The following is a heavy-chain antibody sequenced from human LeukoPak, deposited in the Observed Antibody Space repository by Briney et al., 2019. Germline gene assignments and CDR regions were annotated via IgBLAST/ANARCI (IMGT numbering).Heavy chain of an antibody. CDR3: ARVPNWNDGNWFDP. D-gene: IGHD1-1*01. J-gene: IGHJ5*02. CDR2: IIPILGIA. Sequence: SVKVSCKASGGTFSSYAISWVRQAPGQGLEWMGRIIPILGIANYAQKFQGRVTITADKSTSTAYMELSSLRSEDTAVYYCARVPNWNDGNWFDPWGQGTLVTVSS. V-gene: IGHV1-69*04. CDR1: GGTFSSYA.